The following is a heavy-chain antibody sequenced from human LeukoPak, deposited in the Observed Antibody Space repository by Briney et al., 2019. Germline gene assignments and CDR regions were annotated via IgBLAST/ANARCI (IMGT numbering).Heavy chain of an antibody. Sequence: GGSLRLSCAASRFTFSDYWMHWVRQAPGKGLVWVSRINSDGRITNYADSVKGRFTISRDNAKNTLFLQVNSLRVEDTAVYFCAKERYSSGWYDEIDYWGQGTLVTVSS. J-gene: IGHJ4*02. V-gene: IGHV3-74*01. CDR1: RFTFSDYW. D-gene: IGHD6-19*01. CDR3: AKERYSSGWYDEIDY. CDR2: INSDGRIT.